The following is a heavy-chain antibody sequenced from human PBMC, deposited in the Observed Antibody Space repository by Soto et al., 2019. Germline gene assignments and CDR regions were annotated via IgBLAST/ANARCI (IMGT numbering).Heavy chain of an antibody. J-gene: IGHJ4*02. V-gene: IGHV4-39*02. CDR1: GGSISSTGYH. D-gene: IGHD2-2*01. CDR3: ARDCTGTSCYGGAADTGDYFDY. CDR2: IYYSGTT. Sequence: QLQLQESGPGLVKPSETLSLTCTVSGGSISSTGYHWGWILQPPGKGLEWIGNIYYSGTTHYNPSLKSRVIMSVERSNSQFALNLTSVTAADTAVYSCARDCTGTSCYGGAADTGDYFDYWGQGTLVTVSS.